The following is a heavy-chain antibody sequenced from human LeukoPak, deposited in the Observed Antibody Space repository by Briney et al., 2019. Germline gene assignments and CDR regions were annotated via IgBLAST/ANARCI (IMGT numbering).Heavy chain of an antibody. CDR3: AELGITMIGGV. V-gene: IGHV3-48*03. D-gene: IGHD3-10*02. Sequence: GGSLRLSCAASGFTFSSYAMSWVRQAPGKGLEWVSYVSSSGSTIYYADSVKGRFTISRDNAKNSLYLQMNSLRAEDTAVYYCAELGITMIGGVWGKGTTVTISS. CDR1: GFTFSSYA. CDR2: VSSSGSTI. J-gene: IGHJ6*04.